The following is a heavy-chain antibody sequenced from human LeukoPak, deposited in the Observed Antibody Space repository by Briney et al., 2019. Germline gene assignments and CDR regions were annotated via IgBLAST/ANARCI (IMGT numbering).Heavy chain of an antibody. Sequence: PSETLSLTCIVSGDSLSSGHYWGWIRPSPGKGLEWIGSVYYTGSTYYSPSVKTRITIFVDTLTNEFSLGLRSVTAADTAIYFCVRSLGRYSPYYFDHWGRGKLVTVSS. J-gene: IGHJ4*02. V-gene: IGHV4-38-2*02. CDR2: VYYTGST. CDR1: GDSLSSGHY. D-gene: IGHD3-10*01. CDR3: VRSLGRYSPYYFDH.